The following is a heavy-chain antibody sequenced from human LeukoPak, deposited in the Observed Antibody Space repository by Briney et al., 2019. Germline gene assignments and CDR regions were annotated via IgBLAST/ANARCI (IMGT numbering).Heavy chain of an antibody. CDR1: GYTFTTYH. CDR3: ARVGSKDAFDI. J-gene: IGHJ3*02. D-gene: IGHD2-2*01. V-gene: IGHV1-8*01. Sequence: GASVKVSCKASGYTFTTYHINWVRQATGQGLEWMGWMNPTNGETGYAQKLQGRVTMTTDTSTSTAYMELRSLRFDDTAVYYCARVGSKDAFDIWGQGTMVTVSS. CDR2: MNPTNGET.